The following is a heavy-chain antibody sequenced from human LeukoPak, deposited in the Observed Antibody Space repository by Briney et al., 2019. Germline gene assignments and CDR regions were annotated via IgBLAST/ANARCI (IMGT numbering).Heavy chain of an antibody. CDR2: IYYTGST. CDR3: ARDLNGLFDN. J-gene: IGHJ4*02. Sequence: TLSLTCSVSGVTITSGGHYWSWIRQHPGKGLEWIGYIYYTGSTYYSPSLKSRLAISLDTSQNQFSLKLSSVTAADTAVYYCARDLNGLFDNWGQGTLVTVTS. D-gene: IGHD2-8*01. CDR1: GVTITSGGHY. V-gene: IGHV4-31*03.